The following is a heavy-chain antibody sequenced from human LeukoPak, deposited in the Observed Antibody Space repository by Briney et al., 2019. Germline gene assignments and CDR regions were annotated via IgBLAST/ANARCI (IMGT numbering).Heavy chain of an antibody. D-gene: IGHD2-2*01. CDR1: GFTFFTYS. V-gene: IGHV3-21*01. Sequence: GGSLRLSCAASGFTFFTYSMNWFRQAPGKGLEWVSSISGTSTFIFYAESVKGRFTISRDNTNNSVYLQMNSLRAEDSAVYYCARGGASTFCCNAWFDPWGQGTLVTVSS. CDR2: ISGTSTFI. CDR3: ARGGASTFCCNAWFDP. J-gene: IGHJ5*02.